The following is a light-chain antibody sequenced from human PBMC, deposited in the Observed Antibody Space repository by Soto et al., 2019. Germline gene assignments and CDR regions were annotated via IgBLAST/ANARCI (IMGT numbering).Light chain of an antibody. CDR3: CSYAGSSTPYV. CDR1: SSDVGSYNL. J-gene: IGLJ1*01. CDR2: EVS. V-gene: IGLV2-23*02. Sequence: QSALTQPASVSGCPGQSITISCTGTSSDVGSYNLVSWYQQLPGKAPKLMIYEVSKRPSGVSNRFSGSKSGNTASLTISGLQAEDEADYYCCSYAGSSTPYVFGTGTKLTVL.